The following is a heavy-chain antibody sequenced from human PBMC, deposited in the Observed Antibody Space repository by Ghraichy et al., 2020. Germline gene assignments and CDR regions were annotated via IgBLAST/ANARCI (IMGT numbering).Heavy chain of an antibody. V-gene: IGHV3-11*06. D-gene: IGHD3-3*01. CDR3: ARGVTIFGVVIALDY. Sequence: GGSLRLSCAASGFTFSDYYMSWIRQAPGKGLEWVSYISSSSSYTNYADSVKGRFTISRDNAKNSLYLQMNSLRAEDTAVYYCARGVTIFGVVIALDYWGQGTLVTVSS. CDR2: ISSSSSYT. J-gene: IGHJ4*02. CDR1: GFTFSDYY.